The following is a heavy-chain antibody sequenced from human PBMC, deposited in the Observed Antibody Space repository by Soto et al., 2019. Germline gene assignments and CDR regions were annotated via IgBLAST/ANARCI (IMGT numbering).Heavy chain of an antibody. CDR2: IYPGDSDT. CDR3: ARLRYFDWLSHYYYYGMDV. D-gene: IGHD3-9*01. J-gene: IGHJ6*02. Sequence: PGESLKSSCKGSGYSFTSYWIGWVRQRPGKGLEWMGIIYPGDSDTRYSPSFQGQVTISADKSISTAYLQWSSLKASDTAMYYCARLRYFDWLSHYYYYGMDVWGQGTTVTVSS. V-gene: IGHV5-51*01. CDR1: GYSFTSYW.